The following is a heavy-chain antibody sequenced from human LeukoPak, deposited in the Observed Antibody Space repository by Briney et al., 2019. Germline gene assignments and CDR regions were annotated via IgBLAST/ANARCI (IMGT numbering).Heavy chain of an antibody. Sequence: GGSLRLSCAASGFTFDDYAMHWVRQAPGKGLEWVSGISWNSGSIGYADSVKGRFTISRDNAKNSLYLQMNSLRAEDTALYYCAKDISSSSWVYYYYGMDVWGQGTTVTVSS. CDR3: AKDISSSSWVYYYYGMDV. J-gene: IGHJ6*02. CDR1: GFTFDDYA. V-gene: IGHV3-9*01. CDR2: ISWNSGSI. D-gene: IGHD6-13*01.